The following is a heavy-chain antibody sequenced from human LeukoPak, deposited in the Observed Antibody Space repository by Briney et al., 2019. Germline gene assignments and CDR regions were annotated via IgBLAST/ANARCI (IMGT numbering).Heavy chain of an antibody. V-gene: IGHV3-23*01. Sequence: GGSLRLSCAASGYTFSSYAMNWVRQAPGKGLECVSVIYGSGDKTYYADSVKGRFTISRDNSKNTLYLQMNSLRVDDTAVYYCAKERSSGLHDAFDIWGQGTMVTVSS. D-gene: IGHD6-6*01. CDR2: IYGSGDKT. CDR3: AKERSSGLHDAFDI. J-gene: IGHJ3*02. CDR1: GYTFSSYA.